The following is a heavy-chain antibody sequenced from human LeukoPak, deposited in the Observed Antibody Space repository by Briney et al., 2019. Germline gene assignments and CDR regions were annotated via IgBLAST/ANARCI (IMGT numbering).Heavy chain of an antibody. J-gene: IGHJ4*02. CDR1: GFTFSSYS. CDR2: ISGSGGST. D-gene: IGHD3-10*01. CDR3: AKDASMVRAPFDY. V-gene: IGHV3-23*01. Sequence: GGSLRLSCAASGFTFSSYSMNWVRQAPGKGLEWVSAISGSGGSTYYADSVKGRFPISRDNSKNTLYLQMNSLRAEDTAVYYCAKDASMVRAPFDYWGQGTLVTVSS.